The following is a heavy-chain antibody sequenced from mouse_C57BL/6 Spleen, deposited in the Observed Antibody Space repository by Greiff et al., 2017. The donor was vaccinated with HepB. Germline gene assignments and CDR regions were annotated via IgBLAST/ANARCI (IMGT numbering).Heavy chain of an antibody. CDR1: GYSITSGYY. CDR3: ARSTVVATRYFDV. CDR2: ISYDGSN. D-gene: IGHD1-1*01. J-gene: IGHJ1*03. Sequence: VQLNESGPGLVKPSQSLSLTCSVTGYSITSGYYWNWIRQFPGNKLEWMGYISYDGSNNYNPSLKNRISITRDTSKNQFFLKLNSVTTEDTATYYCARSTVVATRYFDVWGTGTTVTVSS. V-gene: IGHV3-6*01.